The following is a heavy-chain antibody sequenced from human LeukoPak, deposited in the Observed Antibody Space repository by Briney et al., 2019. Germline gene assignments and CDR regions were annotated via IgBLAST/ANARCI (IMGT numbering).Heavy chain of an antibody. CDR1: GASINNYEW. CDR2: IHHSGKT. CDR3: ARVIRSGWRQNDL. Sequence: SETLSLTCAVSGASINNYEWWSWVRQPPGKGLEWIGEIHHSGKTNYNPSLKSRVTMSIDKSKNQFFLSLSSVTAAADTAIYYCARVIRSGWRQNDLWGQGTLVTVSS. V-gene: IGHV4-4*02. J-gene: IGHJ5*02. D-gene: IGHD6-19*01.